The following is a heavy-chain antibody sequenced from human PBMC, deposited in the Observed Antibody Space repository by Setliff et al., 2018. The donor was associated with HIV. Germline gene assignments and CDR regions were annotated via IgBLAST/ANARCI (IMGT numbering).Heavy chain of an antibody. J-gene: IGHJ6*02. V-gene: IGHV3-11*01. CDR1: GFTFSDYY. Sequence: PGGSLRLSCAASGFTFSDYYMSWIRQAPGKGLEWVSYISSSSSIIYYADSVKGRFTISRDNSWDTVDLQMNTLRAEDTAVYYCAKVPLFVVVPAALGGMDVWGQGTTVTVSS. D-gene: IGHD2-2*01. CDR3: AKVPLFVVVPAALGGMDV. CDR2: ISSSSSII.